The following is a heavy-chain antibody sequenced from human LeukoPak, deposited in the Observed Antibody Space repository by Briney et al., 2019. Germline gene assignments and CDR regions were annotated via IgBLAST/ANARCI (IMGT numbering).Heavy chain of an antibody. CDR1: GFTFSRFG. D-gene: IGHD3-10*01. CDR2: IGSSTSTI. V-gene: IGHV3-48*01. Sequence: PGGSLRLSCAASGFTFSRFGMNWVRQAPGKGLEWISYIGSSTSTIYYADSVKGRFTISRDNAKNSLFLQMNTLRAEDTAVYHCARDSPGELWFGELLLHWGQGTLVTVSS. CDR3: ARDSPGELWFGELLLH. J-gene: IGHJ4*02.